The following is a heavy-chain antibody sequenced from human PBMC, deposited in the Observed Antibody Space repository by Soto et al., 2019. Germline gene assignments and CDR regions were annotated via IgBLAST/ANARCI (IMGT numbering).Heavy chain of an antibody. D-gene: IGHD6-6*01. Sequence: GESLMISCKGSGYIFTSYWISWVRQMPGKGLEWMGRIDPSDSYTNYSPSFQGHVTISSDKSISTAYLQWSSMKASDTAMYYCARHIEGIAARPLKISGMDVWGQGTTVTVSS. CDR1: GYIFTSYW. CDR3: ARHIEGIAARPLKISGMDV. CDR2: IDPSDSYT. J-gene: IGHJ6*02. V-gene: IGHV5-10-1*01.